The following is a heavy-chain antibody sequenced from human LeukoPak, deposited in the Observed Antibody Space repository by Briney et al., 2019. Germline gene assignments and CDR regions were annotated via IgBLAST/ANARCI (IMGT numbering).Heavy chain of an antibody. CDR1: GGIFSSYA. CDR2: IIPIFGTA. Sequence: GASVKVSCKASGGIFSSYAISWVRQAPGQGLEWMGRIIPIFGTANYAQKFQGRVTITTDESTSTAYMELSSLRSEDTAVYYCARSSGWYLFGRDAFDIWGQGTMVTVSS. J-gene: IGHJ3*02. D-gene: IGHD6-19*01. CDR3: ARSSGWYLFGRDAFDI. V-gene: IGHV1-69*05.